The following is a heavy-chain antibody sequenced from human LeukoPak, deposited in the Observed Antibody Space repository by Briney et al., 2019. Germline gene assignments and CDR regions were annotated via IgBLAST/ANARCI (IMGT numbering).Heavy chain of an antibody. V-gene: IGHV1-69*01. CDR1: GGTFSSYA. Sequence: SVKVSCKASGGTFSSYAISWVRQTPGQGLEWMGGIIPIFGTANYAQKFQGRVTITADESTSTAYMELSSLRSEDTAVYYCARPGRGRYSGYDWFPYYFDYWGQGTLVTVSS. CDR2: IIPIFGTA. D-gene: IGHD5-12*01. J-gene: IGHJ4*02. CDR3: ARPGRGRYSGYDWFPYYFDY.